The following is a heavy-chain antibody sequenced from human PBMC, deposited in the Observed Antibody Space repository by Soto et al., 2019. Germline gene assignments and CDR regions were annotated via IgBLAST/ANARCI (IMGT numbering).Heavy chain of an antibody. D-gene: IGHD1-1*01. J-gene: IGHJ4*02. V-gene: IGHV4-34*01. CDR2: INHSGST. CDR1: GGSFSGYY. CDR3: ARDRSNWNDVSGPTDY. Sequence: SETLSLTCAVYGGSFSGYYWSWIRQPPGKGLEWIGEINHSGSTNYNPSLKSRVTISVDTSKNQFSLKLSSVTAADTAVYYCARDRSNWNDVSGPTDYWGQGTLVTV.